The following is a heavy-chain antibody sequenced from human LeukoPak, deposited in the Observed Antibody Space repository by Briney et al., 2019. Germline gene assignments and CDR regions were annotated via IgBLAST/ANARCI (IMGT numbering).Heavy chain of an antibody. CDR3: ASLAAARPHGAFDI. Sequence: GGSLRLSCAASGFTFDDYGMSWVRQAPGKGLEWVSGINWNGGSTGYADSVKGRFTISRDNAKNSLYLQMNSLRAEDTALYYCASLAAARPHGAFDIWAKGQWSPSLQ. D-gene: IGHD6-13*01. CDR2: INWNGGST. V-gene: IGHV3-20*04. J-gene: IGHJ3*02. CDR1: GFTFDDYG.